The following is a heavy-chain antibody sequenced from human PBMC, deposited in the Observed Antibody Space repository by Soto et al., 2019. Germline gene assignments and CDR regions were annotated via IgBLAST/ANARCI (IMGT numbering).Heavy chain of an antibody. CDR1: DYSISSDFY. CDR2: IYHSGTT. Sequence: SETLSLTCVVSDYSISSDFYWGWIREPPGKGLEWIGSIYHSGTTYYNPSLRSRLTISVDTSKNQFSLMLSSVTAADTALYYCVRIGRQSQTFYSWFDSWGQGSLVTVSS. CDR3: VRIGRQSQTFYSWFDS. D-gene: IGHD1-26*01. V-gene: IGHV4-38-2*01. J-gene: IGHJ5*01.